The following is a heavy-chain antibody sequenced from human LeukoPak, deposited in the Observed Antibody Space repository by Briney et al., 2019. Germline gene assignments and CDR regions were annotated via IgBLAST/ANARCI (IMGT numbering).Heavy chain of an antibody. V-gene: IGHV3-21*01. CDR3: ARAYYYGSGSYYLLTYYYYYYMDV. Sequence: GGSLRLSCAASGFTFSSYTMNWVRQAPGKGLEWVSFISSSSSYIYYADSLKGRFTISRDNAKNSLYLQMNSLRAEDTAVYYCARAYYYGSGSYYLLTYYYYYYMDVWGKGTTVTVSS. D-gene: IGHD3-10*01. CDR2: ISSSSSYI. CDR1: GFTFSSYT. J-gene: IGHJ6*03.